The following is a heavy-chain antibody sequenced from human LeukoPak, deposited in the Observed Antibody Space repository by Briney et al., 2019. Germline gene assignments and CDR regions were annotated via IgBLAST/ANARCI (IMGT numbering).Heavy chain of an antibody. V-gene: IGHV4-39*01. Sequence: PSETLSLTCTVSGGSISSSSYYWGWIRQPPGKGLEWIGSIYYSGSTYYNPSLKSRVTTSVDTSKNQFSLKLSSVTAADTAVYYCARHRMYYYDSSGRGVADAFGIWGQGTMVTVSS. CDR1: GGSISSSSYY. CDR2: IYYSGST. CDR3: ARHRMYYYDSSGRGVADAFGI. D-gene: IGHD3-22*01. J-gene: IGHJ3*02.